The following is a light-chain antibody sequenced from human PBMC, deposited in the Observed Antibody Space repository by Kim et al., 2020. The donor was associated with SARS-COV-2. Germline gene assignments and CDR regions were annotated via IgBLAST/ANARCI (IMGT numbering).Light chain of an antibody. CDR2: EVS. J-gene: IGLJ3*02. V-gene: IGLV2-8*01. CDR1: SSDVGGYNY. Sequence: QSALTQPPSASGSPGQSVTISCTGTSSDVGGYNYVSWYQQHPGKAPKLMIYEVSKRPSGVPDRFSGSKSGNTASLTVSGLQAEDEADYYCSSYAGSNRGVFGGETQLTVL. CDR3: SSYAGSNRGV.